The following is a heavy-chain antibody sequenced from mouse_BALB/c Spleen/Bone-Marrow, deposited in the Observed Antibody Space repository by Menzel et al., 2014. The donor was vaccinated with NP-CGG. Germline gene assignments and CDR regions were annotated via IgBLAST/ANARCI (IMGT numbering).Heavy chain of an antibody. V-gene: IGHV1-80*01. CDR3: ARTGNLAWFAY. CDR1: GYAFSSYW. D-gene: IGHD2-1*01. J-gene: IGHJ3*01. Sequence: QVHLQQPGAELVRPGSSVKISCKASGYAFSSYWMNWVKQRPGQGLEWIGQIYPGDGDTNYNGKFKGKATLTADKSSSTAYMQLSSLTSEDSAVYFCARTGNLAWFAYWGQGTLVSVSA. CDR2: IYPGDGDT.